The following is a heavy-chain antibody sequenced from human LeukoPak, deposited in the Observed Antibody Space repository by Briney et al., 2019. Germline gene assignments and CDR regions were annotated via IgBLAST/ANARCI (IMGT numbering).Heavy chain of an antibody. V-gene: IGHV4-39*01. Sequence: PSETLSLTCTVSGGSISSNSYYWGWIRQPPGKGLEWIGSIDYRGYTYYNPSLRSRVTISVDTSENQFSLKVTSVNATDTAVYCCARVGGISMIVPWGQGTQVTVSS. J-gene: IGHJ5*02. CDR1: GGSISSNSYY. D-gene: IGHD3-22*01. CDR2: IDYRGYT. CDR3: ARVGGISMIVP.